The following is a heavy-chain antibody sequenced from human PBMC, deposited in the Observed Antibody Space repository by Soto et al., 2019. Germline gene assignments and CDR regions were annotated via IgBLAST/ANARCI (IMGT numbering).Heavy chain of an antibody. J-gene: IGHJ4*02. D-gene: IGHD1-26*01. CDR3: AKGSYRPHDY. CDR1: GFTFSTYA. V-gene: IGHV3-23*01. Sequence: PGGSLRLSCAASGFTFSTYAMSWVRQAPGKGLEWVSAISGSGDTTYCANSVKGRFTNSRDNSKNTLYLQMNSLRAEDTAVYYCAKGSYRPHDYWGQGTLVTVSS. CDR2: ISGSGDTT.